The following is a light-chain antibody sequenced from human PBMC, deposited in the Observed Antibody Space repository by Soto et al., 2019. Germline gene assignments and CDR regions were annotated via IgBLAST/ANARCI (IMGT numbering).Light chain of an antibody. Sequence: QSALTQPASVSGSPGQSITISCTGNSSDVGGYNYVSWYQHHPGKAPKLMIYEVSNRPSGVSNRFSGSKSGNTASLTISGLQAEDEADYYCSSYTSSSIDYVFGTGTKLTVL. CDR2: EVS. CDR3: SSYTSSSIDYV. V-gene: IGLV2-14*01. CDR1: SSDVGGYNY. J-gene: IGLJ1*01.